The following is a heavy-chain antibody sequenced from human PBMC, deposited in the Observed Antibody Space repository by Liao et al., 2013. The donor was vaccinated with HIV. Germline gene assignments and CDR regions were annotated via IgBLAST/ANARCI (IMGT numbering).Heavy chain of an antibody. V-gene: IGHV4-39*07. CDR1: TGSVGSSRFY. CDR2: IFYGGST. CDR3: ARVRYYYDNAAGGFGV. Sequence: QLQLQESGPGLVKPSETLSLTCTVSTGSVGSSRFYWGWIRQPPGKGLEWIGNIFYGGSTYYNPSLKSRVTISVDTSKNQFSLQITSVTAADTAVYFCARVRYYYDNAAGGFGVWGQGTMVTVSS. D-gene: IGHD3-22*01. J-gene: IGHJ3*01.